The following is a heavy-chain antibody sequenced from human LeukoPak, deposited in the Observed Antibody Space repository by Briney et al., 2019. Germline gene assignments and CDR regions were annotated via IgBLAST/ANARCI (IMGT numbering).Heavy chain of an antibody. CDR3: ARGGVVPVAMFLGY. D-gene: IGHD2-2*01. CDR1: GGSISSSYYY. CDR2: IYYSGST. Sequence: SETLSLTCTVSGGSISSSYYYWDWIRQPPGKGLEWIGSIYYSGSTYYNPSLKSRVTISVDTSKNQFSLKLSSVTAADTAVYYCARGGVVPVAMFLGYWGQGTLVTVSS. V-gene: IGHV4-39*07. J-gene: IGHJ4*02.